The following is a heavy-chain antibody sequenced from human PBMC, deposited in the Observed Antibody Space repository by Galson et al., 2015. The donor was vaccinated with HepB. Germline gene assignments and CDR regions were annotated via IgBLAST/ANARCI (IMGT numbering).Heavy chain of an antibody. J-gene: IGHJ3*01. V-gene: IGHV3-64D*06. CDR3: VKFNTSSRALDV. D-gene: IGHD6-6*01. CDR2: ISTNGDST. Sequence: SLRLSCAASGFSFSNYVMYWVRQAPGTGLEYVSSISTNGDSTSYADSVKGRFTISRDNSKYTLYLQMSSLRPEDTAVYYCVKFNTSSRALDVWGQGTVVSVSP. CDR1: GFSFSNYV.